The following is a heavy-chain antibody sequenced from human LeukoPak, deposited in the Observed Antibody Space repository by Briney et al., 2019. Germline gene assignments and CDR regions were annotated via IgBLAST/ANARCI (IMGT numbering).Heavy chain of an antibody. CDR1: GGSFSGYY. CDR2: INHSGST. D-gene: IGHD3-22*01. J-gene: IGHJ3*02. Sequence: SETLSLTCAVYGGSFSGYYWSWIRQPPGKGLEWIGEINHSGSTNYNPSLKSRVTISVDTSKNQFSLKLSSVTAADTAVYYCARRLYYYDSSGVRARGAFDIWAKGQWSPSLQ. V-gene: IGHV4-34*01. CDR3: ARRLYYYDSSGVRARGAFDI.